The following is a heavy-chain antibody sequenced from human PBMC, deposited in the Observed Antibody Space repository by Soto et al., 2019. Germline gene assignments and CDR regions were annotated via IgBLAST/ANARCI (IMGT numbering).Heavy chain of an antibody. CDR2: IDWDDDK. J-gene: IGHJ4*02. CDR1: GFSLSTSGMR. CDR3: ARISGYSGYEEIDY. Sequence: SGPTLVNPTQTLTLTCTFSGFSLSTSGMRVSWIRQPSGKALEWLARIDWDDDKFYSTSLKTRLTISKDTSKNQVVLTMTNMDPVDTATYYCARISGYSGYEEIDYWGQGTLVTVSS. V-gene: IGHV2-70*04. D-gene: IGHD5-12*01.